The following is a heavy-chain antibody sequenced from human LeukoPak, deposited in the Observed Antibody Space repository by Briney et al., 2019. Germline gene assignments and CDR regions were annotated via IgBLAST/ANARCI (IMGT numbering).Heavy chain of an antibody. Sequence: SETLSLTCTVSGGSISTSSYYWGWIRQPPGKGLEWLGSIYYSGSTYYNPSLKSRVTISVDTSKNQFSLKLSSVTAADTAVYYCAAPDILTGLKSFDYWGQGTLVTVSS. CDR2: IYYSGST. V-gene: IGHV4-39*01. CDR1: GGSISTSSYY. CDR3: AAPDILTGLKSFDY. J-gene: IGHJ4*02. D-gene: IGHD3-9*01.